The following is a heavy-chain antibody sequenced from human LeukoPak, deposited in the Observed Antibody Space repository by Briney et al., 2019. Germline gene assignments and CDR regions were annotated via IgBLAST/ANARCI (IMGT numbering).Heavy chain of an antibody. Sequence: SKTLSLTCTVSGGSISIFYWSWIRQSPGKGLEWIGYIYDSVNANYNPSLKSRVTISVDMSRNQFSLKLNSVTAADTAIYYCARDRELGVWGQGTTVTVSS. CDR2: IYDSVNA. CDR3: ARDRELGV. V-gene: IGHV4-59*01. J-gene: IGHJ6*02. D-gene: IGHD1-26*01. CDR1: GGSISIFY.